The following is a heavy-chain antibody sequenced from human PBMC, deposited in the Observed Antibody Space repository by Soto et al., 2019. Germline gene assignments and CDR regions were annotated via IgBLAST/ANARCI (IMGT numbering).Heavy chain of an antibody. J-gene: IGHJ4*02. CDR2: IYYSGST. D-gene: IGHD4-17*01. CDR3: ARDPYGDFTHYFDY. Sequence: KTSETLSLTCTVSGGSVSSGSYYWSWIRQPPGKGLEWIGYIYYSGSTNYNPSLKSRVTISVDTSKNQFSLKLSSVTAADTAVYYCARDPYGDFTHYFDYWGQGTLVTVSS. V-gene: IGHV4-61*01. CDR1: GGSVSSGSYY.